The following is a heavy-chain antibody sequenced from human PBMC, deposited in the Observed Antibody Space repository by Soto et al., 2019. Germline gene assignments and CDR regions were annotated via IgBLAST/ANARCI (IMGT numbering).Heavy chain of an antibody. CDR1: GGSISSGGYS. V-gene: IGHV4-30-2*01. D-gene: IGHD3-10*01. Sequence: PSETLSLTCAVSGGSISSGGYSWSWIRQPPGKGLEWIGYIYHSGSTYYNPSLKSRVTISVDRSKNQFSLKLSSVTAADTAVYYCARGSMVRAVMGPLQNWFDPWGQGTLVTVSS. J-gene: IGHJ5*02. CDR2: IYHSGST. CDR3: ARGSMVRAVMGPLQNWFDP.